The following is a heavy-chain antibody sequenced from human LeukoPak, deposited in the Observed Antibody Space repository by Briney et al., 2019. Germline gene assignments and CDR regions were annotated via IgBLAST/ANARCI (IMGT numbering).Heavy chain of an antibody. CDR3: ARDLAVAGTNYFDF. CDR1: GGSISDSNYY. J-gene: IGHJ4*02. Sequence: SETLSLTCTVSGGSISDSNYYWGWIRQPPGRGLEWIANIYYSGSAYYNPSLKSRVTISIDKSKNQFSLEVTSVTAADTAIYYCARDLAVAGTNYFDFWGQGVLVTVSS. V-gene: IGHV4-39*07. D-gene: IGHD6-19*01. CDR2: IYYSGSA.